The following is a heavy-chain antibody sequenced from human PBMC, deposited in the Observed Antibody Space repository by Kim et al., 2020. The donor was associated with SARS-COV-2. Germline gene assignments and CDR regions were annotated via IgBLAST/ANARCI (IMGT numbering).Heavy chain of an antibody. J-gene: IGHJ6*02. V-gene: IGHV3-64D*09. Sequence: GGSLRLSCSASGFTFSSYAMHWVRQAPGKGLEYVSAISSNGGSTYYADSVKGRFTISRDNSKNTLYLQMSSLRAEDTAVYYCVRGVIWSSYGMDVWGQGTTVTVSS. CDR3: VRGVIWSSYGMDV. CDR2: ISSNGGST. CDR1: GFTFSSYA. D-gene: IGHD3-10*01.